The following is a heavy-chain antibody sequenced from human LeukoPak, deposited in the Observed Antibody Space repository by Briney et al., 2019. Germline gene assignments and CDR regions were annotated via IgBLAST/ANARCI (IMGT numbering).Heavy chain of an antibody. D-gene: IGHD4-17*01. Sequence: PGGSLRLPCAASGFTVSTNYMSLVRQAPGKGLEWVSLIYSGGGTYYADSVKGRFTISRDNSRNTLSLQMNSLRVDDTAVYYCARGFRSVTTWGYFDYWGQGALVTVSS. CDR2: IYSGGGT. CDR1: GFTVSTNY. J-gene: IGHJ4*02. CDR3: ARGFRSVTTWGYFDY. V-gene: IGHV3-66*01.